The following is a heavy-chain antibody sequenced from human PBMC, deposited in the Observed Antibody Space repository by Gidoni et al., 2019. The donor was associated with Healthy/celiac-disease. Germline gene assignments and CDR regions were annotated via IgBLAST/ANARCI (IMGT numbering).Heavy chain of an antibody. CDR1: GGSISRSSYY. J-gene: IGHJ4*02. CDR3: ARHRRGGCMVRGVTLPFDY. D-gene: IGHD3-10*01. CDR2: IYYSGST. V-gene: IGHV4-39*01. Sequence: QLQLQDSGPGLVKPSETLSLTCTVSGGSISRSSYYWGWLRQPPGKGLEWIGSIYYSGSTYYNPSLKSRVTISVDTSKNQFSLKLSAVTAADTAVYYWARHRRGGCMVRGVTLPFDYWGQGTLVTVSS.